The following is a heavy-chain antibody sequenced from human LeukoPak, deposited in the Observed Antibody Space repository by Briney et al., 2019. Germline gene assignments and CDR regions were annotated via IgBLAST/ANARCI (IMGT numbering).Heavy chain of an antibody. J-gene: IGHJ4*02. CDR3: ARDSATFDY. CDR1: GFIFSSYW. Sequence: PGGPLRLSCAASGFIFSSYWMSWVRQAPGKGLEWVANIKQDGSEKYYVDSVKGRFTISRDNAKNSLYLQMNSLRAEDTAVYYCARDSATFDYWGQGTLVTVSS. CDR2: IKQDGSEK. V-gene: IGHV3-7*01. D-gene: IGHD1-26*01.